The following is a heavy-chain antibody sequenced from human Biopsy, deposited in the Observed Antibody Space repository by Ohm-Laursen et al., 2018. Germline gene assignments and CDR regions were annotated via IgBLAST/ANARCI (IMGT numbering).Heavy chain of an antibody. J-gene: IGHJ4*02. CDR1: GVYISDYY. D-gene: IGHD3/OR15-3a*01. V-gene: IGHV4-59*08. CDR3: ASRGQVMASDYYFDD. CDR2: IYYSGST. Sequence: SQTLSLTCSVSGVYISDYYWSWIRQPPGRGLEWVGSIYYSGSTNYNPSLKSRVTISADPSKSQLSLHLASVTAADTAVYYCASRGQVMASDYYFDDWGQGTLVTVSS.